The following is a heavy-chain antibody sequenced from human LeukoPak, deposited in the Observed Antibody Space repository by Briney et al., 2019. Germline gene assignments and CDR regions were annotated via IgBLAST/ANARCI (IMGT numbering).Heavy chain of an antibody. D-gene: IGHD6-13*01. CDR1: GFTISTYW. Sequence: GGCLRLSCTASGFTISTYWMSWVRQAPGKGLEWVANINQDGSKKYYVDSVTGRFTISRDNVKNSVYLQMNSLRAEDTAVYSCARAVAAADSYWGRGTLVTVSS. V-gene: IGHV3-7*04. CDR3: ARAVAAADSY. CDR2: INQDGSKK. J-gene: IGHJ4*02.